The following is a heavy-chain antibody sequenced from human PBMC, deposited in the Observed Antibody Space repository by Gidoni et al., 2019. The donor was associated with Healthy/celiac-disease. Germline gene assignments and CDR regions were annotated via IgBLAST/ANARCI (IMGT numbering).Heavy chain of an antibody. Sequence: EVQLVESGGGLVKPGGSLRLSCAASGFTFSNAWMSWVRQAPGKGLEWVGRIKSKTDGGPTDYAAPVKGRFTISRDDSKNTLYLQMNSLKTEDTAVYYCTTDSWYDFWSGYSGGGDYWGQGTLVTVSS. D-gene: IGHD3-3*01. V-gene: IGHV3-15*01. CDR3: TTDSWYDFWSGYSGGGDY. J-gene: IGHJ4*02. CDR2: IKSKTDGGPT. CDR1: GFTFSNAW.